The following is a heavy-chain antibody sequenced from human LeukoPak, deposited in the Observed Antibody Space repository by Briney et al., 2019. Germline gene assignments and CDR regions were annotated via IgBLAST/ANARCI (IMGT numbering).Heavy chain of an antibody. CDR1: GGSISSSSYY. CDR2: IYYSGST. CDR3: ARSARDAFDI. Sequence: SETLSLTCTVSGGSISSSSYYWGWIRQPPGKGLEWIGSIYYSGSTYYNSSLKSRVTISVDTSKNQFSLKLSSVTAADTAVYYCARSARDAFDIWGQGTMVTVSS. J-gene: IGHJ3*02. V-gene: IGHV4-39*01.